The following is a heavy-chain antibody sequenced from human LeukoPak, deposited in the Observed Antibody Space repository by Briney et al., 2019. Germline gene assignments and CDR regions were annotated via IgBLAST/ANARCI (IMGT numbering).Heavy chain of an antibody. CDR3: AKGVAYYYDSSGFY. V-gene: IGHV3-23*01. D-gene: IGHD3-22*01. CDR1: GFTFSSYA. Sequence: PGGSLRLSCAASGFTFSSYAMSWVRQAPGKGLEWVSAISGSGGSTYYADSVKGRFTISRDNSKNTLYLQMNSLRAEDTAVYYCAKGVAYYYDSSGFYWGQGTLVTVSS. CDR2: ISGSGGST. J-gene: IGHJ4*02.